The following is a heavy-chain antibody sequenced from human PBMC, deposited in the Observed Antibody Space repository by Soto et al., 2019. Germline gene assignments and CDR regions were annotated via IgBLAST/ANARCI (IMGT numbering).Heavy chain of an antibody. J-gene: IGHJ6*02. CDR2: IRGFSPYT. CDR3: ARDRGYDAHDYYYNAMDV. CDR1: GFTFRTYT. D-gene: IGHD3-10*01. V-gene: IGHV3-21*01. Sequence: SLRLSCISSGFTFRTYTRNWVRQAPGKGLEWVSGIRGFSPYTFYAESVKGRFTISRDNAKNSLYLQMNSLRAEDTAVYYCARDRGYDAHDYYYNAMDVWGQGTTVTASS.